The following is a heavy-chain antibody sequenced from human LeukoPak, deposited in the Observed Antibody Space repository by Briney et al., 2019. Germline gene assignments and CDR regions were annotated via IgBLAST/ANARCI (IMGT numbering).Heavy chain of an antibody. V-gene: IGHV4-39*01. CDR1: GGSISSSSYY. CDR2: IYYSGST. J-gene: IGHJ3*02. D-gene: IGHD3-22*01. Sequence: PSETLSLTCTVSGGSISSSSYYWGWIRQPPGKGQVWIGSIYYSGSTYYNPSLKSRVTISVDTSKNQFSLKLSSVTAADTAVYYCATTPYYYDSSGYYSDAFDIWGQGTMVTVSS. CDR3: ATTPYYYDSSGYYSDAFDI.